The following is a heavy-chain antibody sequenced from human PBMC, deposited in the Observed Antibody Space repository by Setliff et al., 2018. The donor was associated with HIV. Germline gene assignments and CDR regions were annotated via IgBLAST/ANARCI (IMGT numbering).Heavy chain of an antibody. V-gene: IGHV3-21*01. CDR3: ARARGSNNWYACDV. Sequence: GGSLRLSCAASGFTFSGYSVHWVRQAPGKGLEWVSCISSTSTYIYYADSVKGRFAISRDNAKNALYLQMNSLRAEDTAVYYCARARGSNNWYACDVWGQGTMVTVSS. D-gene: IGHD1-1*01. J-gene: IGHJ3*01. CDR2: ISSTSTYI. CDR1: GFTFSGYS.